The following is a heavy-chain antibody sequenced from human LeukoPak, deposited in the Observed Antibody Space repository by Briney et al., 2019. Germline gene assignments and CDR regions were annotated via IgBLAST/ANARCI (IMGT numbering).Heavy chain of an antibody. D-gene: IGHD3-22*01. CDR2: IYSGGST. CDR1: GFTVSSNY. CDR3: AKDGVIYYDSSGYYFDY. J-gene: IGHJ4*02. V-gene: IGHV3-53*01. Sequence: GGSLRLSCAASGFTVSSNYMSWVRQAPGKGLEWVSVIYSGGSTYYADSVKGRFTISRDNSKNTLYLQMNSLRAEDTAVYYCAKDGVIYYDSSGYYFDYWGQGTPVTVSS.